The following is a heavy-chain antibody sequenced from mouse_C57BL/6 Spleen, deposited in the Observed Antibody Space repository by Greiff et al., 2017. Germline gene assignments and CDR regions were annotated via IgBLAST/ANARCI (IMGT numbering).Heavy chain of an antibody. J-gene: IGHJ3*01. CDR2: ISRGSSTI. D-gene: IGHD1-1*01. V-gene: IGHV5-17*01. Sequence: EVPLVESGGGLLNPGGPRNPSVPPSGFTFGDYGIPWGRQAPEEGRVWGSDISRGSSTISYAETVKGRFTISRDNAKNTLFLQMTSLRSEDTAMYYCATGFIRAWCAYWGQGTLVTVSA. CDR3: ATGFIRAWCAY. CDR1: GFTFGDYG.